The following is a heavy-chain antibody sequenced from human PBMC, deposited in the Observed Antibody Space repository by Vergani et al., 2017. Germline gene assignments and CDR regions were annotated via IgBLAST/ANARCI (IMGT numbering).Heavy chain of an antibody. J-gene: IGHJ3*02. CDR3: AGDHRDYNDYPGTFDI. CDR1: GFSFSDHY. V-gene: IGHV3-11*01. CDR2: ISNSGNTI. D-gene: IGHD5-12*01. Sequence: QVQLVESGGGLVKPGGSLRLSCAASGFSFSDHYMTWIRQAPGKGLEWVSYISNSGNTIEYADSVKGRFSISRDNAKSSLFLQMDSLRAEDTAVYYCAGDHRDYNDYPGTFDIWGQGSMVTVSS.